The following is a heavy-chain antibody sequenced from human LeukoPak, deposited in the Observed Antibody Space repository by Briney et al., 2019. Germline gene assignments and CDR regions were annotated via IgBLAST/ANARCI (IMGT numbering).Heavy chain of an antibody. Sequence: ASVKVSCKASTYTFTDNSIHWVRQAPGQGPQWMGWINPNSGDTHYARNFQDRVTLTRDTSLSTAYKELTSLRSDDTAMYYCARENSFGSGSYIFDSWGQGTLVTVSS. V-gene: IGHV1-2*02. CDR1: TYTFTDNS. CDR2: INPNSGDT. J-gene: IGHJ4*02. CDR3: ARENSFGSGSYIFDS. D-gene: IGHD3-10*01.